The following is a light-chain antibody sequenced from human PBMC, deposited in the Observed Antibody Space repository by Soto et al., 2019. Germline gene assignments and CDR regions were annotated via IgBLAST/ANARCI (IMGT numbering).Light chain of an antibody. CDR2: GAS. V-gene: IGKV3-20*01. CDR3: QQYGSTPRT. J-gene: IGKJ1*01. CDR1: QSVNSRY. Sequence: EIVLTQSPGTLSLSPGERATLSCRASQSVNSRYLAWYQQKAGQAPRLLIYGASSRATGIPGRFSGSGSGTDFTLTISRLEPEDFAVYYCQQYGSTPRTFGQGTKV.